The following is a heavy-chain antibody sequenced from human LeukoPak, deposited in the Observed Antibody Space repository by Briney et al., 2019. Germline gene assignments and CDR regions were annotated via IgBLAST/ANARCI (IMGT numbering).Heavy chain of an antibody. CDR2: IYYSGST. CDR3: ARCSNRCATFGY. J-gene: IGHJ4*02. V-gene: IGHV4-59*01. Sequence: GSLRLSCAASAFTFSSYSMNWVRQPPGKGLEWIAYIYYSGSTNYNPSLKSRVTISADTSKSQFSLKLNSVTAADTAVYYCARCSNRCATFGYWGQGTLVTVSS. D-gene: IGHD4-17*01. CDR1: AFTFSSYS.